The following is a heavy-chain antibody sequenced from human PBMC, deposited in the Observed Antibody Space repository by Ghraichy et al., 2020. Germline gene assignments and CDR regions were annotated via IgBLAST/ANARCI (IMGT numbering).Heavy chain of an antibody. CDR3: ARDVLSPYYYGSASYYNPKDY. CDR2: ISGYNGNT. D-gene: IGHD3-10*01. J-gene: IGHJ4*02. Sequence: ASVKVSCKTSGYTFTNYGISWMRQAPGQGLEWMGWISGYNGNTHYAQKVQGRVTMTTDTFTSRAFMELRSLRSDDTAVYYCARDVLSPYYYGSASYYNPKDYWGQGTLVTVSS. V-gene: IGHV1-18*04. CDR1: GYTFTNYG.